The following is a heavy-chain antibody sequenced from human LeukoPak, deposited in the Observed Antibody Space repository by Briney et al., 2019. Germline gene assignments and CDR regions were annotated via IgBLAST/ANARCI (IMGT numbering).Heavy chain of an antibody. CDR1: GASISSSSYH. J-gene: IGHJ4*02. Sequence: PSETLSLTCTVSGASISSSSYHWGWIRQPPGKGLEWIGSFYYSGPTYYNPSLKSRVTISVDTSKNQFSLRLSSVTAADTAVYYCARDNGYPWAYFDYWGQGTLVTVSS. CDR2: FYYSGPT. V-gene: IGHV4-39*02. CDR3: ARDNGYPWAYFDY. D-gene: IGHD6-25*01.